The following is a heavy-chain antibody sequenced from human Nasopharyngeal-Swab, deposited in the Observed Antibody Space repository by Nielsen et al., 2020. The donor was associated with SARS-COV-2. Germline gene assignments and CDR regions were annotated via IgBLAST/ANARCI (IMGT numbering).Heavy chain of an antibody. J-gene: IGHJ4*02. Sequence: WVRQAPGQGLEWMGRINPNSGGTNYAQKFQGRVTITADESTSTAYMELSSLRSEDTAVYYCARDEDCGGDCYKGEWTLGDYWGQGTLVTVSS. D-gene: IGHD2-21*01. CDR2: INPNSGGT. V-gene: IGHV1-69*01. CDR3: ARDEDCGGDCYKGEWTLGDY.